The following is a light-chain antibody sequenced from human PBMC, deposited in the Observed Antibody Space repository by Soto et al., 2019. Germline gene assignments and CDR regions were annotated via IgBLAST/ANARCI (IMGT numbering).Light chain of an antibody. V-gene: IGLV2-23*01. J-gene: IGLJ2*01. CDR2: EGS. CDR1: SSDVGSYNL. Sequence: QSVLTQPASVSGSPGQSITISCTGTSSDVGSYNLVSWYQQHPGKAPKLMIYEGSKRPSGVSNRFSGSKSGSTASLTISGLQAEDEADYYCCSYAGRNTYVVFGGGTKLTVL. CDR3: CSYAGRNTYVV.